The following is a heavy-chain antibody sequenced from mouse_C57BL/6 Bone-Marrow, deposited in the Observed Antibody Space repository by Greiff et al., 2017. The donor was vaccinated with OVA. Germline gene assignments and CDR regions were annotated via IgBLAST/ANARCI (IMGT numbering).Heavy chain of an antibody. J-gene: IGHJ3*01. D-gene: IGHD2-4*01. V-gene: IGHV1-69*01. CDR2: IDPSDSYT. CDR3: ERGDYDGAWFAY. CDR1: GYTFTSYW. Sequence: QVQLKQPGAELVMPGASVKLSCKASGYTFTSYWMHWVKQRPGQGLEWIGEIDPSDSYTNYNQKFKGKSTLTVDKSSSTDYMQLSSLTSEDSAVYYCERGDYDGAWFAYWGQGTLVTVSA.